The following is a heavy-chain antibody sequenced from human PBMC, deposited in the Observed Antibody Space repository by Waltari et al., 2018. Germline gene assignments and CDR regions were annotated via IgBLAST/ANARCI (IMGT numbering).Heavy chain of an antibody. V-gene: IGHV4-34*01. J-gene: IGHJ4*02. D-gene: IGHD6-19*01. CDR3: ARGLSSGWYFYFDY. CDR2: INHSGST. Sequence: QVQLQQWGAGLLKPSETLSLTCAVYGGSFSGYYWSWSRPPPGKALEWNGEINHSGSTNYNPSLKSRVTISVDTSKNQFSLKLSSVTAADTAVYYCARGLSSGWYFYFDYWGQGTLVTVSS. CDR1: GGSFSGYY.